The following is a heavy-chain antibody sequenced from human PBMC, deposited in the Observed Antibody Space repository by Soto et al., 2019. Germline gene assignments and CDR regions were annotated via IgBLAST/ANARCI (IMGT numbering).Heavy chain of an antibody. CDR1: GDSVSSNSAA. J-gene: IGHJ6*02. CDR2: TYYRSKWYN. D-gene: IGHD6-19*01. Sequence: SQTLSLTCAISGDSVSSNSAAWNWIRQSPSRGLEWLGRTYYRSKWYNDYAVSVKSRITINPETSKNQFSLQLNSVTPEDTAVYYCARELEMWLVPKLNYGMDVWGQGTTVTVSS. V-gene: IGHV6-1*01. CDR3: ARELEMWLVPKLNYGMDV.